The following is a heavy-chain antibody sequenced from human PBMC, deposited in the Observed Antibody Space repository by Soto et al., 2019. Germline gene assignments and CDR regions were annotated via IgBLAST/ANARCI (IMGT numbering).Heavy chain of an antibody. Sequence: PGGSLRLSCAASGFTVSSNYMSWVRQAPGKGLEWVSVIYSGGSTYYADSVKGRFTISRDNSKNTLYLQMNSLRAEDTAVYYCARDPPPYYYDSSGRYYYYGMDVWGQGTTVTVSS. V-gene: IGHV3-53*01. D-gene: IGHD3-22*01. CDR2: IYSGGST. CDR1: GFTVSSNY. CDR3: ARDPPPYYYDSSGRYYYYGMDV. J-gene: IGHJ6*02.